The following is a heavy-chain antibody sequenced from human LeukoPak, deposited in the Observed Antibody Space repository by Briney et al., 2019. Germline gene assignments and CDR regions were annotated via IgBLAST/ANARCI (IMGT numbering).Heavy chain of an antibody. Sequence: SETLSLTCAVYGGSFSGYYWSWIRQPPGKGLEWIGEINHSGSTNYNPSLKSRVTISVDTSKNQFSLKLSSVTAADTAVYYCARDAGADRGLYSGYDIIGYYFDYWGQGTLVTVSS. J-gene: IGHJ4*02. CDR2: INHSGST. D-gene: IGHD5-12*01. CDR1: GGSFSGYY. V-gene: IGHV4-34*01. CDR3: ARDAGADRGLYSGYDIIGYYFDY.